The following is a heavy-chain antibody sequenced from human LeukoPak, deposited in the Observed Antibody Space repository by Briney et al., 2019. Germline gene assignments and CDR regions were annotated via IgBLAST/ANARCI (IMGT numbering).Heavy chain of an antibody. CDR1: AFTFRSYA. V-gene: IGHV3-23*01. CDR2: ISGSGGST. Sequence: GGSLRLSCAASAFTFRSYAMGWVRQAGGKGLEWGSAISGSGGSTYYADSVKGRFTISRDNSQNTLYLRMSSLRAEDTAVYYCAKPKDNSLYCFDYWGQGTLVTVHS. J-gene: IGHJ4*01. D-gene: IGHD1-20*01. CDR3: AKPKDNSLYCFDY.